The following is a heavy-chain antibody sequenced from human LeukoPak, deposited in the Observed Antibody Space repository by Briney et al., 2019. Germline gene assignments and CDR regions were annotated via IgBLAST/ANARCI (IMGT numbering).Heavy chain of an antibody. CDR2: ISYDGSNK. V-gene: IGHV3-30*03. CDR1: GFTFSSYG. Sequence: GRSLRLSCAASGFTFSSYGMHWVRQAPGKGLEWVAVISYDGSNKYYADSVKGRFTISRDNSKNTLYLQMNSLRAEDTAVYYCARDWGAGLDYYFDYWGQGTLVTVSS. CDR3: ARDWGAGLDYYFDY. D-gene: IGHD3-16*01. J-gene: IGHJ4*02.